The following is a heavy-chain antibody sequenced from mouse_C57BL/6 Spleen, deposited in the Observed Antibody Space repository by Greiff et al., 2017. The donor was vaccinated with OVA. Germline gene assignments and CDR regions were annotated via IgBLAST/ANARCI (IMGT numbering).Heavy chain of an antibody. J-gene: IGHJ2*01. V-gene: IGHV5-6*02. CDR3: ARQDYYGSSSLDY. CDR1: GFTFSSYG. D-gene: IGHD1-1*01. Sequence: DVKLVESGGDLVKPGGSLKLSCAASGFTFSSYGMSWVRQTPDKRLEWVATISSGGSYTYYPDSVKGRFTISRDNAKNTLYLQMSSLKSEDTAMYYCARQDYYGSSSLDYWGQGTTLTVSS. CDR2: ISSGGSYT.